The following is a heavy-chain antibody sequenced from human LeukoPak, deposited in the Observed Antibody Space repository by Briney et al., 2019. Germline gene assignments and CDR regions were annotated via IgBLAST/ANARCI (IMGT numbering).Heavy chain of an antibody. CDR2: ISNSGTT. Sequence: TSQTLSLTCTVSGDSVTSGGYFWTWIRHHPGKGLEWIGYISNSGTTSYNPSLKSRVSVSVDTSDNQFSLRLSSVTAADTAVYYCAREGTAGTNLNWFDPWGQGTLVTVSS. D-gene: IGHD1-1*01. V-gene: IGHV4-31*03. CDR1: GDSVTSGGYF. CDR3: AREGTAGTNLNWFDP. J-gene: IGHJ5*02.